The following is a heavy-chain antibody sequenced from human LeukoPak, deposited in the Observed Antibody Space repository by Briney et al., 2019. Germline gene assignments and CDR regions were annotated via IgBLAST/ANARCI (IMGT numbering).Heavy chain of an antibody. CDR3: ARDPQRSYYYDSSGFEGDY. V-gene: IGHV4-30-4*01. D-gene: IGHD3-22*01. CDR2: IFDSGTT. CDR1: GGSISRDPYY. J-gene: IGHJ4*02. Sequence: SQTLSLTCTASGGSISRDPYYWTWLRQSPGKGLEWLGHIFDSGTTYYNPSLKSRLSISLDTSKNQFSLKLTSVTAADTAVYYCARDPQRSYYYDSSGFEGDYWGQGTLVTVSS.